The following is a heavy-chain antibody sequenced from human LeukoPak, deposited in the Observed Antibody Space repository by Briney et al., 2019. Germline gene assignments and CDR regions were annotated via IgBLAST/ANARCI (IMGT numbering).Heavy chain of an antibody. V-gene: IGHV1-2*02. CDR2: FDPNTGAT. CDR3: AGYTVVRGLTLSAFDI. CDR1: GDTLTGYY. D-gene: IGHD3-10*01. Sequence: ASVKVSCKASGDTLTGYYIHWVRQAPRQGLEWMGCFDPNTGATHYAQKFQGRVTMTRDTSIDTDFLELRSLISDDTALYYCAGYTVVRGLTLSAFDIWGQGTVVTVSS. J-gene: IGHJ3*02.